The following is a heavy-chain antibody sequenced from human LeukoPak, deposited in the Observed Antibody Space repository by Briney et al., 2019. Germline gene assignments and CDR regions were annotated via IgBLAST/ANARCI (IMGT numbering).Heavy chain of an antibody. J-gene: IGHJ3*01. CDR1: GYTFSDYF. V-gene: IGHV1-2*02. D-gene: IGHD3-22*01. CDR3: ARDRGTIIGFFLGRGPFFDF. CDR2: INPDSGGL. Sequence: GASVKVSCKASGYTFSDYFMHWVRQAPGQGLEWMGWINPDSGGLKYAQKFQGRVTMTRDTSMRTVYMELSRLRPDDAAVYYCARDRGTIIGFFLGRGPFFDFWGQGTMVTVSS.